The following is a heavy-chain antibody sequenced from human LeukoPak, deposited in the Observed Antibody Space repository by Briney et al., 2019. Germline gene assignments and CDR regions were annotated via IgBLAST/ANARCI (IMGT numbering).Heavy chain of an antibody. CDR3: AQERYDSSGYPDAFDI. CDR1: GGTFSSYA. Sequence: SVKVSCKASGGTFSSYAISWVRQAPGQGLEWMGGIIPIFGTANYVQKFQSRVTITTDESTSTAYMYLSTLRSQDTAPYYCAQERYDSSGYPDAFDIWGQGTMVTVSS. J-gene: IGHJ3*02. V-gene: IGHV1-69*05. D-gene: IGHD3-22*01. CDR2: IIPIFGTA.